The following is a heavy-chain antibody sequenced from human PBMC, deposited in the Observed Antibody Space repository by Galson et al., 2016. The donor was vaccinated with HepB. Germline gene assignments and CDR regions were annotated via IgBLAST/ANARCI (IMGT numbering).Heavy chain of an antibody. D-gene: IGHD7-27*01. V-gene: IGHV3-13*04. CDR1: GFTFRSYD. J-gene: IGHJ4*02. Sequence: SLRLSCAVSGFTFRSYDMHWVRQVTGKGLEWVAAIGSAGDTYYRGSVKGRFAISRENAKKSLFLQMHSLKTEDTATYYCSTWGFTLGIDHWGRGIQVTVSS. CDR3: STWGFTLGIDH. CDR2: IGSAGDT.